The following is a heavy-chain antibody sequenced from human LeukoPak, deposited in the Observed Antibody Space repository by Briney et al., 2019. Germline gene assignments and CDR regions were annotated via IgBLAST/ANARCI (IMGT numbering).Heavy chain of an antibody. CDR3: ARVFRSSSWTKFDY. CDR2: ISAYNDNT. CDR1: GYTFTSYG. J-gene: IGHJ4*02. Sequence: ASVKVSCKASGYTFTSYGISWVRQAPGQGLEWMGWISAYNDNTNYAQRLQGRVTMTTDTSTSTAYMELRSLRSDDTAVYYCARVFRSSSWTKFDYWGQGTLVTVSS. D-gene: IGHD6-13*01. V-gene: IGHV1-18*01.